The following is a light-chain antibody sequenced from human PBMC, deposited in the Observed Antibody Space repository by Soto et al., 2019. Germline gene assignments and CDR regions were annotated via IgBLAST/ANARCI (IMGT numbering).Light chain of an antibody. Sequence: EIVLTQSPGTLSLSPGERATLSCRASQSISSSYLAWYQQKPGQAPRLLIYGASSRATGIPDRFSGSGSGTDFTFTISRLEPEDFAVYYCQQFRTFGPGTKVDI. CDR3: QQFRT. CDR1: QSISSSY. CDR2: GAS. J-gene: IGKJ3*01. V-gene: IGKV3-20*01.